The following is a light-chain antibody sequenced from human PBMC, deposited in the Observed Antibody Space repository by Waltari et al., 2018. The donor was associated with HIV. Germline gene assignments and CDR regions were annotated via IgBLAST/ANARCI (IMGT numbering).Light chain of an antibody. CDR1: SSNIGSRS. V-gene: IGLV1-51*01. Sequence: QSVLTQPPSVSAAPGQKVTISCFGSSSNIGSRSVSWYQRLPGTAPKLLIYDDNERPPGIPDRFAASRSGTSATLGIAGLQTGDEADYYCVTWDHSLGAVVFGGGTKLTVL. CDR2: DDN. J-gene: IGLJ3*02. CDR3: VTWDHSLGAVV.